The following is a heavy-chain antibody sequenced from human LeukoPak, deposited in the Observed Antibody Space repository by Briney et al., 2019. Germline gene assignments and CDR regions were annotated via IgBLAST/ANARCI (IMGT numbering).Heavy chain of an antibody. V-gene: IGHV3-73*01. Sequence: GGSLRLSCAASGFTFSGSAMHWVRQASGKGLEWVGRIRSKANSYATAYAASVKGGFTISRDDSKNTAYLQMNSLKTEDTAVYYCTRGHDYYDSSGYYYYMDVWGKGTTVTVSS. CDR3: TRGHDYYDSSGYYYYMDV. J-gene: IGHJ6*03. D-gene: IGHD3-22*01. CDR1: GFTFSGSA. CDR2: IRSKANSYAT.